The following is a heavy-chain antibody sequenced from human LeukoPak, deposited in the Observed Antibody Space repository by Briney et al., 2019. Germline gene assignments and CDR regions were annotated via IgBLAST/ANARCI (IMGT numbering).Heavy chain of an antibody. CDR3: ARSYSGNYDGH. J-gene: IGHJ4*02. CDR1: GGSIGTSY. Sequence: SETLSLTCSVFGGSIGTSYGSWIRQPPGKGLEWIGNIYYSGSTNYNPSLKSRVTISVDTSKNQFSLKLSSVTAADTAVYYCARSYSGNYDGHWGQGTLVTVSS. V-gene: IGHV4-59*01. CDR2: IYYSGST. D-gene: IGHD1-26*01.